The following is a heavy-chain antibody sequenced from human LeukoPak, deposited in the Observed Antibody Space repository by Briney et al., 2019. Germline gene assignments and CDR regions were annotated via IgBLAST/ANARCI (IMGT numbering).Heavy chain of an antibody. J-gene: IGHJ3*02. Sequence: SETLSLTCAVYGGSFSGYYWSWIRQPSGKGLEWIGEINHSGSSNYNPSLKSRVTISVDTSKNQFSLKLSSVTAADTAVYYCARGGDSSGYYLLDAFDIWGQGTMVTVSS. D-gene: IGHD3-22*01. CDR3: ARGGDSSGYYLLDAFDI. V-gene: IGHV4-34*01. CDR1: GGSFSGYY. CDR2: INHSGSS.